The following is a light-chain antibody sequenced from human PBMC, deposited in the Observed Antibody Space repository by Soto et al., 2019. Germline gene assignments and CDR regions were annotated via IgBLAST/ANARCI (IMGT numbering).Light chain of an antibody. Sequence: QSALTQPASVSGSPGQSVTISCTGTRSDVGSYNLVSWYQQHPGKAPNLMIYEGSKRPSGISNRFSGSKSGNTASLTISGLQAEDEADYYCCSYAGSSTWVFGGRTKLTVL. CDR2: EGS. J-gene: IGLJ3*02. CDR3: CSYAGSSTWV. CDR1: RSDVGSYNL. V-gene: IGLV2-23*01.